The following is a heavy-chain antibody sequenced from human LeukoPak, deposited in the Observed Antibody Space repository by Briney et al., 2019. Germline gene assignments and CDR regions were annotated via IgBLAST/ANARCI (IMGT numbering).Heavy chain of an antibody. CDR1: GGSISSYY. CDR2: IYYSGST. D-gene: IGHD1-26*01. J-gene: IGHJ5*02. CDR3: ARQGPSVVGPIHGWFDP. V-gene: IGHV4-59*08. Sequence: SETLSLTCTVSGGSISSYYWSWIRQPPGEGLEWIGYIYYSGSTNYNPSLKSRVTISVDTSKNQFSLKLSSVTAADTAVYYCARQGPSVVGPIHGWFDPWGQGTLVTVSS.